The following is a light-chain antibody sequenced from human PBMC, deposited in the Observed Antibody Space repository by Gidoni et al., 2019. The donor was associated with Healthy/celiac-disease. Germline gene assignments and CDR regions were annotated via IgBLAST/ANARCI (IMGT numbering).Light chain of an antibody. CDR2: DAS. Sequence: DIQMTPSPSTLSASVGDRVTITCRASQSISSWLAWYQQKPGKEPKLLIYDASSLEGEVPARFSGSGSGTEFTLTISSLEPDEFATYYCQQNKSYWTFGQGTKVEIK. CDR3: QQNKSYWT. J-gene: IGKJ1*01. CDR1: QSISSW. V-gene: IGKV1-5*01.